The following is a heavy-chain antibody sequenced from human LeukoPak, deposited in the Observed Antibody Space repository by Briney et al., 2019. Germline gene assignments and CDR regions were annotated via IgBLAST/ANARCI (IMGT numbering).Heavy chain of an antibody. Sequence: SETLSLTCTVSGGSISSYYWSWIRQPAGKGLEWIGRIYTSGSTNYNPSLKSRVTMSVDTSKNQFSLKLSPVTAADTAVYYCARDHMTTVTTGFWWFDPWGQGTLVTVSS. D-gene: IGHD4-11*01. CDR1: GGSISSYY. CDR2: IYTSGST. J-gene: IGHJ5*02. V-gene: IGHV4-4*07. CDR3: ARDHMTTVTTGFWWFDP.